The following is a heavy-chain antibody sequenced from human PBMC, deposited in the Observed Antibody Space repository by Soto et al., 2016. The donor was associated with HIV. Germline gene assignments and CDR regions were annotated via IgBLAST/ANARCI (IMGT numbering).Heavy chain of an antibody. CDR1: GFTFDDYT. D-gene: IGHD3-3*01. CDR2: ISWDGGST. CDR3: AKDIGGLRFWDAFDI. V-gene: IGHV3-43*01. J-gene: IGHJ3*02. Sequence: EVQLVESGGVVVQPGGSLRLSCAASGFTFDDYTMHWVRQAPGKGLEWVSLISWDGGSTYYADSVKGRFTISRDNSKNSLYLQMNSLRTEDTALYYCAKDIGGLRFWDAFDIWGQGTMVTVSS.